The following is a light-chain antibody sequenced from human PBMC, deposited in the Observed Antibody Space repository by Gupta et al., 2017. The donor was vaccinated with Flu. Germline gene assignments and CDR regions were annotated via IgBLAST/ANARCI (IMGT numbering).Light chain of an antibody. J-gene: IGLJ2*01. V-gene: IGLV2-14*01. CDR3: NSYTSSTTLL. CDR1: SSDVGGYNY. Sequence: QSALTQPASVSGSPGQSITISCTGTSSDVGGYNYVSWYQQHPGKAPKLMIYEVSNRPSGVSNRFSSSKSGNTASLTISGLQAQDEAEYYCNSYTSSTTLLFGGGTKLTVL. CDR2: EVS.